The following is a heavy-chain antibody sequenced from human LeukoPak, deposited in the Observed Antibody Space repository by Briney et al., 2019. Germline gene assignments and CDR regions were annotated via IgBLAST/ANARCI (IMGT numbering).Heavy chain of an antibody. CDR3: VGGGKIVADY. CDR2: IDSDGGRT. Sequence: PGGSLRLSCAACGLTFDDFDMSWVRQAPGTGLEWVSSIDSDGGRTGCADSVKGRFSISRDNAKNTLYLQMNSLRAEDTAVYYCVGGGKIVADYWGQGTLVTVSS. D-gene: IGHD3-16*01. V-gene: IGHV3-20*04. J-gene: IGHJ4*02. CDR1: GLTFDDFD.